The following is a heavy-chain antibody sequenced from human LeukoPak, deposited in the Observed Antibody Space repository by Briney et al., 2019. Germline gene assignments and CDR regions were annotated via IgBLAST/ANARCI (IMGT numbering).Heavy chain of an antibody. V-gene: IGHV3-21*01. D-gene: IGHD5-24*01. CDR1: GFTFSSYS. CDR2: ISSSSSYI. Sequence: PGGSLRLSCAASGFTFSSYSMNWVRQAPGKGLEWVSSISSSSSYIYYADSVKGRFTISRDNAKNSLYLQMNSLRAEDTAVYYCARRSGDGYNYYFDYWGQGTLVTVSS. J-gene: IGHJ4*02. CDR3: ARRSGDGYNYYFDY.